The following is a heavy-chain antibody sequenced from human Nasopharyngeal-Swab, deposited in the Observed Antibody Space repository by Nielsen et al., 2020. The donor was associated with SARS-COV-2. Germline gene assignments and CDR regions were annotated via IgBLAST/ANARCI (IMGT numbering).Heavy chain of an antibody. D-gene: IGHD3-22*01. CDR2: IWYDGSNK. CDR1: GFTFSTYA. Sequence: GGSLRLSCAAPGFTFSTYAMHWVRQAQGKGLEWVTFIWYDGSNKEYADAVKGRFTISRDNSKNTVFLQMNSLRVEDTAVYYCATDAPGSGFALDTWGQGTIVTVLS. J-gene: IGHJ3*02. V-gene: IGHV3-30*02. CDR3: ATDAPGSGFALDT.